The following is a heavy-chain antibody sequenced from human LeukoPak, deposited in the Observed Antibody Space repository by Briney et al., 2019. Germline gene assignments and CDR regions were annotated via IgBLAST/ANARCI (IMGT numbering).Heavy chain of an antibody. CDR3: ARGSRTTVLDY. CDR2: ISAYSGNT. CDR1: GYTFTSYG. J-gene: IGHJ4*02. D-gene: IGHD4-17*01. Sequence: ASVKVSCKTSGYTFTSYGISWVRQAAGQGLEWMGWISAYSGNTNYAQKFQDRVTITTETSTSTAYMELRSLTSDDTAVYYCARGSRTTVLDYWGQGTLVTVSS. V-gene: IGHV1-18*01.